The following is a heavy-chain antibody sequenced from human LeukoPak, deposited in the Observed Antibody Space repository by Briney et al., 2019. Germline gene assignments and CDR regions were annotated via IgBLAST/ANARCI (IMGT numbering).Heavy chain of an antibody. J-gene: IGHJ4*02. CDR3: SRERCSGSSCYGAYFDY. D-gene: IGHD2-15*01. CDR2: IYYSGST. CDR1: GGSISSSSYY. Sequence: PSEPLSLTCTVSGGSISSSSYYWGWIRQPPGKGLEWFGYIYYSGSTNYNPSLKSRVTISVDTSKNQFSLKLTSVTAADTAVYYCSRERCSGSSCYGAYFDYWGQGTLVTVSS. V-gene: IGHV4-61*01.